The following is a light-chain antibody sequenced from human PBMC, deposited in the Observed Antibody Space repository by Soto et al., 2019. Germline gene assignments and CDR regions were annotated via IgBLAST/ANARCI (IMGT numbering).Light chain of an antibody. V-gene: IGLV2-8*01. CDR1: SSDVGGYDH. CDR2: EVT. Sequence: QSALTQPASVSGSPGQSITISCTGTSSDVGGYDHVSWYQQHPGKAPKLMIYEVTKRPSGVPDRFSGSKSGNTASLTVSGLQAEDEADYYCSSYGGNNNLLFGGGTKLTVL. CDR3: SSYGGNNNLL. J-gene: IGLJ2*01.